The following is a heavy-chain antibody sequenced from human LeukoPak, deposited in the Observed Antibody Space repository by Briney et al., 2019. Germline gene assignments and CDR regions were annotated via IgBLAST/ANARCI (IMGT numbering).Heavy chain of an antibody. J-gene: IGHJ4*02. CDR2: IWSDGSNK. Sequence: GKSLSLSCATSGFTFSGYGMHWVRQAPGKGLEWVTVIWSDGSNKYYADSVKGRFTISRDNSKNTLYLQMNSLRAEDTAVYYCARGYYAGRGHHFEYWGQGTLVTVSS. CDR1: GFTFSGYG. V-gene: IGHV3-33*01. CDR3: ARGYYAGRGHHFEY. D-gene: IGHD3-22*01.